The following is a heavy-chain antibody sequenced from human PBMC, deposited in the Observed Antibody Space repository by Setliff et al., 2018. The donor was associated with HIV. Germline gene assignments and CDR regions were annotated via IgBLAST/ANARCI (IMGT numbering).Heavy chain of an antibody. CDR2: INQDASLI. J-gene: IGHJ4*02. CDR3: AIDVIGGWLRPMPDF. D-gene: IGHD5-12*01. V-gene: IGHV3-7*03. CDR1: AFTFSNHW. Sequence: PGGSLRLSCAGSAFTFSNHWMSWVRQAPGKGLEWVANINQDASLINYLDSVKGRFTISRDNARSSVYLEMTSLGADDSAVYYCAIDVIGGWLRPMPDFWGPGTLVTVS.